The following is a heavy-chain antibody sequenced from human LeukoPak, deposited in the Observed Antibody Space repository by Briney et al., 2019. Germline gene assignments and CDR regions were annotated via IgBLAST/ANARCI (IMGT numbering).Heavy chain of an antibody. Sequence: SETLSLTCTVSGGSTSRGDYYWSWIRQPPGKGREWFGYIYYSGSTYYNPSLKSRVTISVDTSKNQFSLKLSSVTAADTAVYYCARAPPTYFWSGYGYYYMDVWGKGTTVTFSS. J-gene: IGHJ6*03. CDR2: IYYSGST. CDR3: ARAPPTYFWSGYGYYYMDV. CDR1: GGSTSRGDYY. D-gene: IGHD3-3*01. V-gene: IGHV4-30-4*08.